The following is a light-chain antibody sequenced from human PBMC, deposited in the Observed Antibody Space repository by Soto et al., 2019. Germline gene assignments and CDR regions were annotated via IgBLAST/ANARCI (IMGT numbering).Light chain of an antibody. J-gene: IGKJ5*01. Sequence: DIQMTQSPYSLSAFVGDRVTITCRTSQSIASYLNWYQQKPGKAPKFLIYAASTLQSGVPSRFSGSGSGTDFTLTISSLQPDYCATYFCQQSYSTPITFVQGTRLEIK. CDR1: QSIASY. CDR3: QQSYSTPIT. CDR2: AAS. V-gene: IGKV1-39*01.